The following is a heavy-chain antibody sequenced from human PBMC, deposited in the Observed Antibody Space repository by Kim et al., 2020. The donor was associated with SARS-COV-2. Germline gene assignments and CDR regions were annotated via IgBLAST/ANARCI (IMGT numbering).Heavy chain of an antibody. V-gene: IGHV4-4*07. CDR2: YTSGRT. CDR3: ASALGH. Sequence: YTSGRTDSNPSLRSRDTMSVDMYKNQFSLKLSSVTAADTAVYYCASALGHWGQGTLVTVSS. J-gene: IGHJ4*02. D-gene: IGHD3-16*02.